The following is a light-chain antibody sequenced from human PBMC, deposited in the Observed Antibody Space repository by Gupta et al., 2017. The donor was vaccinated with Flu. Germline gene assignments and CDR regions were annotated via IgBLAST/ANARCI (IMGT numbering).Light chain of an antibody. Sequence: ELVLTQSPATLSLSPGESATLSCRASQSASSYLAWYQQKPGQAPRLLIYDASNRATGIPARFSGSGSGTDFTLTISSLEPEDFAVYYCQQRSNWPLTFGGGTKVEIK. V-gene: IGKV3-11*01. CDR1: QSASSY. CDR2: DAS. CDR3: QQRSNWPLT. J-gene: IGKJ4*01.